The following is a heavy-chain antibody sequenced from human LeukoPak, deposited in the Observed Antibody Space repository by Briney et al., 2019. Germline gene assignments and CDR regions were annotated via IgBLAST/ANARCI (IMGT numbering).Heavy chain of an antibody. D-gene: IGHD3-9*01. CDR1: GFTFSSYS. Sequence: PGGSLRLSCAASGFTFSSYSMNWVRQAPGKGLEWVSSISSSSSYIYYADSVKGRFTISRDNSKNTLYLQMNSLRAEDTAVYYCAKIYGILTGYPDFDYWGQGTLVTVSS. CDR3: AKIYGILTGYPDFDY. V-gene: IGHV3-21*04. J-gene: IGHJ4*02. CDR2: ISSSSSYI.